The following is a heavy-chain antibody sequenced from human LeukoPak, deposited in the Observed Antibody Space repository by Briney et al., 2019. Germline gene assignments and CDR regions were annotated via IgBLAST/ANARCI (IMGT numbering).Heavy chain of an antibody. J-gene: IGHJ4*02. Sequence: ASVKVSCKASGYTFTSYGIRWVRQAPGQGLEWMGWISAYNGNTNYAQKLQGRVTMTTDTSTSTAYMELRSLRSDDTAVYYCARDTTARFSSWYGYWGQGTLVTVSS. V-gene: IGHV1-18*01. CDR1: GYTFTSYG. D-gene: IGHD6-13*01. CDR3: ARDTTARFSSWYGY. CDR2: ISAYNGNT.